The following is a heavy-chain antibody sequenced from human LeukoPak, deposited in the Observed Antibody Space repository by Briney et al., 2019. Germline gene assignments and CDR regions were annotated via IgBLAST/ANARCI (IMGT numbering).Heavy chain of an antibody. D-gene: IGHD2-15*01. Sequence: PGGSLRLSCAASGFTFSSYGIHWVRQAPGKGLEWVAVISYDGSNKYYADSVKGRFTISRDNSKNTLYLQMNSLRAEDTAVYYCAKGVVADTPDYWGQGTLVTVSS. CDR3: AKGVVADTPDY. CDR1: GFTFSSYG. V-gene: IGHV3-30*18. J-gene: IGHJ4*02. CDR2: ISYDGSNK.